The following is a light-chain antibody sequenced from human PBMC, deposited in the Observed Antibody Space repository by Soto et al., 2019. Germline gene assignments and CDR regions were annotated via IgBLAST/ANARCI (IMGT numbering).Light chain of an antibody. Sequence: DIQMTQSPSTLSASVGDRVTITCRASQSVFKWLAWYQQKPGKAPKLLIYDISSLESGVPSRFSGSGSGTEFTLTISSLQPDDFATYYCQQYNSYSTFGQGTKLAIK. J-gene: IGKJ2*01. CDR3: QQYNSYST. V-gene: IGKV1-5*01. CDR1: QSVFKW. CDR2: DIS.